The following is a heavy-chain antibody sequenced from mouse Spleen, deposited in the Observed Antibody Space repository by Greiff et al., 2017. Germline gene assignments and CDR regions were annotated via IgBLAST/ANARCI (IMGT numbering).Heavy chain of an antibody. V-gene: IGHV5-4*01. J-gene: IGHJ4*01. CDR1: GFTFSSYA. D-gene: IGHD3-2*02. CDR3: AREAGYVLYYAMDY. CDR2: ISDGGSYT. Sequence: DVRLVESGGGLVKPGGSLKLSCAASGFTFSSYAMSWVRQTPEKRLEWVATISDGGSYTYYPDNVKGRFTISRDNAKNNLYLQMSHLKSEDTAMYYCAREAGYVLYYAMDYWGQGTSVTVSS.